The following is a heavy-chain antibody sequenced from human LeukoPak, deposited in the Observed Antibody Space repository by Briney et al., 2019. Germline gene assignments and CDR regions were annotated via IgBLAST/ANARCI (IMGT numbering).Heavy chain of an antibody. CDR2: IRYDGSNK. Sequence: TAGSLRLSCAASGFTFSSYGMHWVRQAPDKGLEWVAFIRYDGSNKYYADSVKGRFTISRDNSKNTLYLQMTSLRAVDTGVYYCAKDVFVFRPGGGYMDVWCKGTMVTVTS. V-gene: IGHV3-30*02. J-gene: IGHJ6*03. CDR3: AKDVFVFRPGGGYMDV. D-gene: IGHD3-3*01. CDR1: GFTFSSYG.